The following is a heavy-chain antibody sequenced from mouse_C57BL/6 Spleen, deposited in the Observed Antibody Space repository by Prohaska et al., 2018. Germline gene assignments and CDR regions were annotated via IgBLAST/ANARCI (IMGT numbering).Heavy chain of an antibody. D-gene: IGHD1-1*01. CDR2: IFPGSGST. CDR1: GYTFTDYY. Sequence: QVQLQQSGLELVKPGASVKISCKASGYTFTDYYINWVKQRPGQGLEWIGWIFPGSGSTYYNEKFKGKATLTVDKSSSTAYMLLSSLTSEDSAVYFCARRGYGSSYGYFDYWGQGTTLTVSS. V-gene: IGHV1-75*01. J-gene: IGHJ2*01. CDR3: ARRGYGSSYGYFDY.